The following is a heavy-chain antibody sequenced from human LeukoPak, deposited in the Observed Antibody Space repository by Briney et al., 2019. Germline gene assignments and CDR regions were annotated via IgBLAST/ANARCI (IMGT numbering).Heavy chain of an antibody. Sequence: KSSETLSLTCTVSGGSISSSSYYWGWIRQPPGKGLEWIGSIYYSGSTYYNPSLKSRVTISVDTSKNQFSLKLSSVTAADTAVYYCARAYKTYYDILTGGDAFDIWGQGTMVTVSS. D-gene: IGHD3-9*01. J-gene: IGHJ3*02. CDR2: IYYSGST. V-gene: IGHV4-39*01. CDR1: GGSISSSSYY. CDR3: ARAYKTYYDILTGGDAFDI.